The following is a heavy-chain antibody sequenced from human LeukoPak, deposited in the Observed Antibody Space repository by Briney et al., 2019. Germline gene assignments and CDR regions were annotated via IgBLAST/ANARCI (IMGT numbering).Heavy chain of an antibody. D-gene: IGHD3-10*01. CDR2: IYPGDSDT. Sequence: GESLKISCKGSGYSFTSYWIGWVRQMPGKGLEWMGIIYPGDSDTRYSPSFQGQVTISADKSISTAYLQWSSLKASDTAVYYCARHNYGSGSYYNHADYWGQGTLVTVSS. V-gene: IGHV5-51*01. CDR1: GYSFTSYW. CDR3: ARHNYGSGSYYNHADY. J-gene: IGHJ4*02.